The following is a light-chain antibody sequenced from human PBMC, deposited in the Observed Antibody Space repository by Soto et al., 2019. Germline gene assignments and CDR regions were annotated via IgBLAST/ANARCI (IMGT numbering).Light chain of an antibody. J-gene: IGKJ4*01. CDR1: QSVSSY. V-gene: IGKV3-11*01. CDR3: QQRSNWPLT. CDR2: DAS. Sequence: EIVLTQSPATLSLSPGERATLSCRASQSVSSYLAWYQQKPGQAPRLLIYDASNRATGIPARFSGSGSGTDFTLTISSLEPEDFAVYYCQQRSNWPLTFGGGIKVEI.